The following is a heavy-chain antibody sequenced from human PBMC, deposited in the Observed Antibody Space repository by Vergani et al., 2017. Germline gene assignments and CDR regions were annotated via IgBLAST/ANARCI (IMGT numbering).Heavy chain of an antibody. J-gene: IGHJ5*02. CDR2: INQSGST. V-gene: IGHV4-34*01. D-gene: IGHD2-2*01. CDR1: GGSFSGYY. CDR3: ASLIGYCSSTSCP. Sequence: QVQLQQWGAGLLKPSETLSLTCAVYGGSFSGYYWSWIRQPPGKGLEWIGEINQSGSTNYNPSLKSRVTISVDTSKNQFSLKLSSVTAADTAVYYCASLIGYCSSTSCPWGQGTLVTVSS.